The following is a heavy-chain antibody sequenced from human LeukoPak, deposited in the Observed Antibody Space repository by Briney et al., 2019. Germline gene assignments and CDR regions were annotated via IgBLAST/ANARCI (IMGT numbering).Heavy chain of an antibody. CDR1: GFTFSSYS. Sequence: GGSLRLTCAASGFTFSSYSMNWVRQAPGKGLEWVSSISSDSNYIFYADSVQGRFTISRDNAENSLFLQMNSLRAEDTAVYYCASRYCTSTNCYAFDIWGQGTMVTVSS. D-gene: IGHD2-2*01. V-gene: IGHV3-21*01. CDR3: ASRYCTSTNCYAFDI. J-gene: IGHJ3*02. CDR2: ISSDSNYI.